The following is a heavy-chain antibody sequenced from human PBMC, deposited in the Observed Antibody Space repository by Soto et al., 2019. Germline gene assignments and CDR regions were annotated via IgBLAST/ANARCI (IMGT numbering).Heavy chain of an antibody. Sequence: SETLSLTCTVSGGSISSYYWSWIRRPPGKGLEWIGYIYNSGSTHSNPSLQSRVTISVDTSRNQFSLKLSSVTAADTGIYYCARARITMVREVIKYNMDVWGQGTTVTVSS. CDR1: GGSISSYY. CDR3: ARARITMVREVIKYNMDV. V-gene: IGHV4-59*01. CDR2: IYNSGST. D-gene: IGHD3-10*01. J-gene: IGHJ6*02.